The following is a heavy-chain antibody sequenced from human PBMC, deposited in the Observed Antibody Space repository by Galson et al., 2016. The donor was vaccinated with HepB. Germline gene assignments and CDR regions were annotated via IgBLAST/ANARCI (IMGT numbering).Heavy chain of an antibody. J-gene: IGHJ6*02. CDR2: ISGSSGHI. CDR1: GFTFRSYG. D-gene: IGHD3-3*01. Sequence: SLRLSCAASGFTFRSYGMNWVRQAPEKGLEWVSFISGSSGHIYYTDSVKGRFTVSRDNAKNSLYLQINSLRAEDTAVYYCARDTIFGIMDVWGQGTTVTVSS. CDR3: ARDTIFGIMDV. V-gene: IGHV3-21*01.